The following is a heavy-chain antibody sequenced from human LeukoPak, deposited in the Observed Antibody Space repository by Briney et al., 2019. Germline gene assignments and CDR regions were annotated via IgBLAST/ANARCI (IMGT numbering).Heavy chain of an antibody. Sequence: SETLSLTCTVSGGSVSSGSYYWSWIRQPPGKGLEGIGFIHNSGSTKYNPSLMSRVTISVDTSKKQLSLKLSSVTAADTAVYYCVTYYFDSSGPKKNYWGQGTLVTVSS. J-gene: IGHJ4*02. CDR2: IHNSGST. CDR1: GGSVSSGSYY. V-gene: IGHV4-61*01. CDR3: VTYYFDSSGPKKNY. D-gene: IGHD3-22*01.